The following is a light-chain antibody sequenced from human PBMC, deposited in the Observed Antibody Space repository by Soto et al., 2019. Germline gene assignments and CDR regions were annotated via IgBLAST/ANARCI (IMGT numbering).Light chain of an antibody. V-gene: IGLV1-40*01. CDR1: SSNIGAGYD. Sequence: SVLTQPPSVSGAPGQRVTISCTGSSSNIGAGYDVHWYQQLPGTAPKLLIYSNNNRPSGVPDRFSGSKSGTSASLAITGLQAEDEADYYCQSFDSRLSGWVFGGGTKLTVL. CDR3: QSFDSRLSGWV. CDR2: SNN. J-gene: IGLJ3*02.